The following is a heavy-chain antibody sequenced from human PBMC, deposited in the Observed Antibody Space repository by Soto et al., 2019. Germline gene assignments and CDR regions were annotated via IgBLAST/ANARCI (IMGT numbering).Heavy chain of an antibody. Sequence: QVQLLQSGAEVKKPGSSVKVSCKSSGGTFSSYAISWVRQAPGQGLEWMGGISPSFGTANYAQKFQGRVTIHADESTSTADMELGSLRSEDTAGYYCARERDSSSVPNWFDPWGQGTLVTVSS. CDR3: ARERDSSSVPNWFDP. CDR2: ISPSFGTA. CDR1: GGTFSSYA. V-gene: IGHV1-69*12. J-gene: IGHJ5*02. D-gene: IGHD6-6*01.